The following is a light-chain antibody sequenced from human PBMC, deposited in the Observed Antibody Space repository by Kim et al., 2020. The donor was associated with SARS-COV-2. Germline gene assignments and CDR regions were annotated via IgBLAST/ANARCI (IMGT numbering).Light chain of an antibody. CDR2: DAS. CDR1: QSVSSY. CDR3: QQRGDWPT. V-gene: IGKV3-11*01. J-gene: IGKJ1*01. Sequence: SLSPGERATRSCRASQSVSSYLAWYQQKPGQAPRLLIFDASNRATGIPARFSGSGSGTDFTLTISSLEPEDFAVYYCQQRGDWPTFGQGTKVEIK.